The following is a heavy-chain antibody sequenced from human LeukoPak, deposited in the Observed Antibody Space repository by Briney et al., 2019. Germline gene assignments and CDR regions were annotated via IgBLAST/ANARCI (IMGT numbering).Heavy chain of an antibody. CDR2: IYTSGST. V-gene: IGHV4-61*02. CDR3: ARDLVVWGSYRPYFDY. CDR1: GGSISSGSYY. D-gene: IGHD3-16*02. J-gene: IGHJ4*02. Sequence: SETLSLACTVSGGSISSGSYYWSWIRQPAGKGLEWIGRIYTSGSTNYNPSLKSRVTISVDTSKNQFSLKLSSVTAADTAVYYCARDLVVWGSYRPYFDYWGQGTLVTVSS.